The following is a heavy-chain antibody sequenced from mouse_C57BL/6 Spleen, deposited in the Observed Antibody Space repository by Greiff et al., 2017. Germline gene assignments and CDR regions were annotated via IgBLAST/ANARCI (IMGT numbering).Heavy chain of an antibody. CDR1: GYTFTDYY. CDR2: IYPGSGNT. D-gene: IGHD2-2*01. V-gene: IGHV1-76*01. J-gene: IGHJ3*01. CDR3: AREAYGYAGAWFAY. Sequence: QVQLQQSGAELVRPGASVKLSCKASGYTFTDYYINWVKQRPGQGLEWIARIYPGSGNTYYNEKFKGKATLTAEKSSSTAYMQLSSLTSEDSAVYFCAREAYGYAGAWFAYWGQGTLVTVSA.